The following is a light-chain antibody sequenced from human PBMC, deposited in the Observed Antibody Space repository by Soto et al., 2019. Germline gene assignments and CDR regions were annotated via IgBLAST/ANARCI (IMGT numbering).Light chain of an antibody. CDR2: KAY. CDR1: QSISSW. V-gene: IGKV1-5*03. CDR3: QQYNSYST. Sequence: DIQMTQSPSTLSASVGDRVTITCRASQSISSWLAWYQQKPGKAPKLLIYKAYSLESGVPSRFSGSGSGKEFTLTISSLQPDDFATYYCQQYNSYSTFGQGTKVEIK. J-gene: IGKJ1*01.